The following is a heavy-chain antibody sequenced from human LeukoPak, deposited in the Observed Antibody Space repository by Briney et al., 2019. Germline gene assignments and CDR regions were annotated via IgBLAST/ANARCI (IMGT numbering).Heavy chain of an antibody. D-gene: IGHD3-22*01. CDR1: GGSISSSY. CDR2: IYYSGST. Sequence: SETLSLTCTVSGGSISSSYWSWIRQPPGKGLEWIGYIYYSGSTNYNPSLKSRVTISVDTSKNQFSLKLSSVTAADTAVYYCARHGSSGLYYYYYYGMDVWGQGTTVTVSS. V-gene: IGHV4-59*08. CDR3: ARHGSSGLYYYYYYGMDV. J-gene: IGHJ6*02.